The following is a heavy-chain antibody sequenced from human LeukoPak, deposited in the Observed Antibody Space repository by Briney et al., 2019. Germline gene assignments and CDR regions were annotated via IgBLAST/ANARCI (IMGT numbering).Heavy chain of an antibody. CDR1: GLTFSFYG. CDR2: IWSDGSNK. V-gene: IGHV3-33*01. Sequence: GRSLRLSCAASGLTFSFYGMHWVRQAPGKGLEWVAVIWSDGSNKYYADSVKGRFTISRDNSKNTLYLQMNSLRAEDTAVYYCAREDGSASYYNNWFDPWGQGTLVTVSS. J-gene: IGHJ5*02. CDR3: AREDGSASYYNNWFDP. D-gene: IGHD3-10*01.